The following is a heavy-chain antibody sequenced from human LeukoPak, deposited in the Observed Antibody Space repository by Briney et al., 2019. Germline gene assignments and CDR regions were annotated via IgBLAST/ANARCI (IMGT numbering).Heavy chain of an antibody. V-gene: IGHV4-39*01. CDR1: GGSISSSSYY. Sequence: ETLSLTCTVSGGSISSSSYYWGWIRQPPGKGLEWIGSIYYSGSTYYNPSLKSRVTISVDTSKNQFSLKLSSVTAADTAVYYCARLKASTMSFGELLPYYYYGMDVWGQGTTVTVSS. CDR2: IYYSGST. J-gene: IGHJ6*02. CDR3: ARLKASTMSFGELLPYYYYGMDV. D-gene: IGHD3-10*01.